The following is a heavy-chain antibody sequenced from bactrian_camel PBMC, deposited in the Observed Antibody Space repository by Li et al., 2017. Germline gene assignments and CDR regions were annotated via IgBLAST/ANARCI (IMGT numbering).Heavy chain of an antibody. CDR3: VTVCRYGGSCPKYNY. J-gene: IGHJ4*01. Sequence: HVQLVESGGGSVQAGGSLRLSCAASGDTYCKYDMSWYRQSPGKEREFVSSIAFDGSTTYADSVKGRFTISRDNAKSTLYLQMNSLKSEDTALYYCVTVCRYGGSCPKYNYWGQGTQVTVS. D-gene: IGHD6*01. V-gene: IGHV3S55*01. CDR2: IAFDGST. CDR1: GDTYCKYD.